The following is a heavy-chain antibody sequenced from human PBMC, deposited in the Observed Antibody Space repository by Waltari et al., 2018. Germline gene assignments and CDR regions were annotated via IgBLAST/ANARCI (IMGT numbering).Heavy chain of an antibody. Sequence: EVQLVESGGGLVQPGRSLRLSCAASGFTFDDYAMHWVRQAPGKGLEWVSGISWNSGSIGYADSVKGRFTISRDNAKNSLYLQMNSLRAEDTAVYYCARAEIGVAGTPGDAFDIWGQGTMVTVSS. CDR3: ARAEIGVAGTPGDAFDI. J-gene: IGHJ3*02. CDR1: GFTFDDYA. V-gene: IGHV3-9*01. D-gene: IGHD6-19*01. CDR2: ISWNSGSI.